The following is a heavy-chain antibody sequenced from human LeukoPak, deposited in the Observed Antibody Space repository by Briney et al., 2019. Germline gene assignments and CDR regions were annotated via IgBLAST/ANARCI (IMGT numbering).Heavy chain of an antibody. V-gene: IGHV3-64D*06. CDR2: ITGNGGST. D-gene: IGHD2-15*01. J-gene: IGHJ6*02. CDR1: GFTFSSFV. Sequence: GGSLRLSCSASGFTFSSFVLHWVRQAPGKGLEYVSAITGNGGSTYYADSVRGRFTISRDNSKNALYLQMSSLRAEDTAVYFCVRGYSFGPYGMDVWGQGTTVTVSS. CDR3: VRGYSFGPYGMDV.